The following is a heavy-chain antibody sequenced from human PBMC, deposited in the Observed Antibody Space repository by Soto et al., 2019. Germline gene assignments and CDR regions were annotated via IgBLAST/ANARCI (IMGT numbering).Heavy chain of an antibody. Sequence: ASVKVSCKASGYTFTSYYMHWVRQAPGQGLEWMGIINPSGGSTSYAQKFQGRVTMTRDTSTSTVYMELSSLRSEDTAVYYCAKEWGCSGGSCYYGMDVWGQGTTVTVSS. V-gene: IGHV1-46*01. J-gene: IGHJ6*02. D-gene: IGHD2-15*01. CDR1: GYTFTSYY. CDR2: INPSGGST. CDR3: AKEWGCSGGSCYYGMDV.